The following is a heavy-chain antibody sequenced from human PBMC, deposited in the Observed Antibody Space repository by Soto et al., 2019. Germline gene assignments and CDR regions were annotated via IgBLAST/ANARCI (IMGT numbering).Heavy chain of an antibody. CDR2: ISSSSSYI. CDR1: GFTFSSYS. J-gene: IGHJ6*02. Sequence: EVPLVESGGGLVKPGGSLRLSCAASGFTFSSYSMNWVRQAPGKGLEWVSSISSSSSYIYYADSVKGRFTISRDNAKNSLYLQMNSLRAADTAVYYGARAPWGCASYGMDVWGQGTTVTVSS. D-gene: IGHD2-8*02. V-gene: IGHV3-21*01. CDR3: ARAPWGCASYGMDV.